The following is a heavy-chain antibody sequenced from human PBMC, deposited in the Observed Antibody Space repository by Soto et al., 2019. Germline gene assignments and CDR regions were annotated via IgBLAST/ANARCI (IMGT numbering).Heavy chain of an antibody. V-gene: IGHV5-51*01. J-gene: IGHJ6*02. CDR2: IYPGDSDT. Sequence: GESLKISCKGSGYTFTNYWIGWVRQMPGKGPEWMGIIYPGDSDTKYNPSFQGQVAISADKSITTTYLQWSSLKASDTAIYYCAASIFYYGMDVWGQGTTVTV. CDR1: GYTFTNYW. CDR3: AASIFYYGMDV.